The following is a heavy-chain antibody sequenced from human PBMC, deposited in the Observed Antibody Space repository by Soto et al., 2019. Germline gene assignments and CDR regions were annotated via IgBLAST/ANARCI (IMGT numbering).Heavy chain of an antibody. J-gene: IGHJ4*02. V-gene: IGHV1-69*01. Sequence: QVQLVQSGAEMKKPGSSVKVSCQSSGGTFNTYAMNWVRQAPGQGPEWMGDISPMFGAANYAPKFQGRVNIXXXEXTXTSXLXXXXXXXDYTALYFCAREVQVHTPAFVYWGQGTLVPVS. D-gene: IGHD3-10*01. CDR2: ISPMFGAA. CDR1: GGTFNTYA. CDR3: AREVQVHTPAFVY.